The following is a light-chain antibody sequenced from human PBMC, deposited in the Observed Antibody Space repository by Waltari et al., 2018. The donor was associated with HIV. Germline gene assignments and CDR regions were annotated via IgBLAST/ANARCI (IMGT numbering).Light chain of an antibody. CDR2: AAS. V-gene: IGKV1-39*01. CDR1: QSISTY. Sequence: DIQMTQSPSSLSASVGDRVTITCRASQSISTYLNWYQQKPGKAPKPLIYAASKLQSGVPSRFSGSGSGTDFTLTISSLQPEDSATYYCQQNYITPITFGGGAKVEIK. CDR3: QQNYITPIT. J-gene: IGKJ4*01.